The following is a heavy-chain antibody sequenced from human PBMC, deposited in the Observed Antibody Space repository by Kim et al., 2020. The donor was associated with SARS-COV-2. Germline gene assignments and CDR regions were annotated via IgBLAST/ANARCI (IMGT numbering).Heavy chain of an antibody. CDR3: ARDVGYCSSTSCYTPDLYYYYGMDV. J-gene: IGHJ6*02. Sequence: GGSLRLSCAASGFTVSSNYMSWVRQAPGKGLEWVSVIYSGGSTYYADSVKGRFTISRDNSKNTLYLQMNSLRAEDTAVYYCARDVGYCSSTSCYTPDLYYYYGMDVWGQGTTVTVSS. V-gene: IGHV3-53*01. D-gene: IGHD2-2*02. CDR1: GFTVSSNY. CDR2: IYSGGST.